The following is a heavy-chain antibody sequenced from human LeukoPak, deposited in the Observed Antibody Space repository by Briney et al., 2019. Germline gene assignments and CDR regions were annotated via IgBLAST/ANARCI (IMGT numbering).Heavy chain of an antibody. CDR1: GYTFTGYY. J-gene: IGHJ4*02. Sequence: GASVKVSCKASGYTFTGYYMHWVRQAPGQGLEWMGWINPNSGGTNYAQKFQERVTITRDMSTSTAYMELSSLRSEDTAVYYCAAKSIAAAGTTFDYWGQGTLVTVSS. D-gene: IGHD6-13*01. CDR3: AAKSIAAAGTTFDY. CDR2: INPNSGGT. V-gene: IGHV1-2*02.